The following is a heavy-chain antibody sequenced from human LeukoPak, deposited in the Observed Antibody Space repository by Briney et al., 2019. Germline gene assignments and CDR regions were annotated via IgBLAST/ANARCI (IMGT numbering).Heavy chain of an antibody. V-gene: IGHV1-18*01. Sequence: ASVKVSCKASGYTFTRYGIGWVRQAPGQGPEWKGRISADNGNAKYAQKFQDRVTMTTDTSTSTAYLELKNLKSDDTAFYLCASAYHDGFDYRAPFDHWGQGTLVTVSS. CDR2: ISADNGNA. CDR3: ASAYHDGFDYRAPFDH. CDR1: GYTFTRYG. D-gene: IGHD5-12*01. J-gene: IGHJ4*02.